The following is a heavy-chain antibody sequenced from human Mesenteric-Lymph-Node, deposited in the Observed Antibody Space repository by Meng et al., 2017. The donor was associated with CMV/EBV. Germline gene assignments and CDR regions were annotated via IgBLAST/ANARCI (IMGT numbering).Heavy chain of an antibody. CDR3: ARETEIRGVTALDY. D-gene: IGHD3-10*01. J-gene: IGHJ4*02. CDR1: GYTFNGYY. V-gene: IGHV1-2*06. CDR2: INSNSGDT. Sequence: KASGYTFNGYYIHWVRQAPGQGLEWMGRINSNSGDTNYAQKFQGRVTMTRDTSISTAYMDLSTLTPDDTAVYFCARETEIRGVTALDYWGQGTLVTVSS.